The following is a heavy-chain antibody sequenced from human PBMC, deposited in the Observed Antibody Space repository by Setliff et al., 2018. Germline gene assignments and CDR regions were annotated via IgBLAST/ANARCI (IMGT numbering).Heavy chain of an antibody. J-gene: IGHJ4*02. Sequence: SVKVSCKASGGPFISSAISWVRQAPGQGPEWMGGIIPILSTSNYEQKFQGRLTITADESTTTVFMELSGLTGDDTAIYFCARSDLSYCGGDCYFPLDYWGQGTLVTVSS. CDR1: GGPFISSA. V-gene: IGHV1-69*13. CDR2: IIPILSTS. CDR3: ARSDLSYCGGDCYFPLDY. D-gene: IGHD2-21*02.